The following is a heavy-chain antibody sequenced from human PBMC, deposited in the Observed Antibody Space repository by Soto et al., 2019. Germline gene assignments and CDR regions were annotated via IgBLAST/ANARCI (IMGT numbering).Heavy chain of an antibody. D-gene: IGHD3-16*01. V-gene: IGHV1-69*06. Sequence: QVQVVQSGAEVKRPGSSVNVSCKASGGYFNNRQTLNSYPISWVRQAPGQGLEWMGGIIPLFGTTNYAQKIQGIDTIAPDKSTSTTDLVLNNVKSEDTAVYYCDNSWGREIYYYYYAIDVWGQGTTVTVSS. CDR2: IIPLFGTT. J-gene: IGHJ6*02. CDR1: GGYFNNRQTLNSYP. CDR3: DNSWGREIYYYYYAIDV.